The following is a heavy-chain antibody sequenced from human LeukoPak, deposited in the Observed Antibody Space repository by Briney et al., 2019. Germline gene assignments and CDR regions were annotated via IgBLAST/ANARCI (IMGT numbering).Heavy chain of an antibody. D-gene: IGHD2-15*01. CDR2: ISGSGGST. J-gene: IGHJ4*02. CDR1: GFTFSSYA. CDR3: AKDFIAVVVAGGFDY. V-gene: IGHV3-23*01. Sequence: GGSLRLSCAASGFTFSSYAMSWVRQAPGKGLEWVSTISGSGGSTYYADSVKGRFTISRDNSKNTLYLQMNSLRAEDTAVYYCAKDFIAVVVAGGFDYWGQGTLVTVSS.